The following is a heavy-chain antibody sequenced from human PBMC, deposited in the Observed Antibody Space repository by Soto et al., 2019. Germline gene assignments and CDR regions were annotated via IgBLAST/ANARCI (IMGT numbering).Heavy chain of an antibody. Sequence: PSETLSLTCTVSGGSISSYYWSWIRQPPGKGLEWIGYIYYSGSTNYNPSLKSRVTISVDTSKNQFSLKLSSVTAADTAVYYCARSSDYSNYGYYYYYMDVWGKGTTVTVS. D-gene: IGHD4-4*01. V-gene: IGHV4-59*08. CDR2: IYYSGST. J-gene: IGHJ6*03. CDR1: GGSISSYY. CDR3: ARSSDYSNYGYYYYYMDV.